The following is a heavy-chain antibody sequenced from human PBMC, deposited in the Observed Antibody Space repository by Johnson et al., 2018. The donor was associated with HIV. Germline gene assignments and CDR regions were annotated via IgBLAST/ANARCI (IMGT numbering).Heavy chain of an antibody. CDR3: ARGPYGGKDGFDI. D-gene: IGHD4-23*01. V-gene: IGHV3-33*08. Sequence: QVQLVESGGGLIQPGGSLRLSCAASGFTVSSNYMSWVRQAPGKGLEWVAVIWYDGSNKYYADSVKGRFTISRDNAKTSLYLQMNSLRAEDTAVYYCARGPYGGKDGFDIWGQGTMVTVSS. CDR1: GFTVSSNY. J-gene: IGHJ3*02. CDR2: IWYDGSNK.